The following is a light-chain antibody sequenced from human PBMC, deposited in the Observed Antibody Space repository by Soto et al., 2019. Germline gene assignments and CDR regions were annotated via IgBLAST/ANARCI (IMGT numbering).Light chain of an antibody. J-gene: IGKJ5*01. CDR1: QSVSSSY. V-gene: IGKV3-20*01. CDR3: QQYGSSPEIT. CDR2: GAS. Sequence: EIVLTQSQGNLSLSHGERATLSCRASQSVSSSYLAWYQQKPGQAPRLLIYGASSRATGIPDRFSGSGSGTDFTLTISRLEPEDFAVYYCQQYGSSPEITFGQVTLLEIK.